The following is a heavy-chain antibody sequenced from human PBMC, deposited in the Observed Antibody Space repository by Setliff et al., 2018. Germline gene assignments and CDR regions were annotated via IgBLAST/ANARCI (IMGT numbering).Heavy chain of an antibody. CDR2: IILLFGTA. V-gene: IGHV1-69*13. Sequence: SVKVSCKASGGTFSSYAISWVRQAPGQGLKWMGGIILLFGTANSGQKFQGRVMITADESTSTAYMELSSLRSEDTAVYYCARAPGYGSGSYYKYGMDVWGQGTTVTVSS. CDR1: GGTFSSYA. J-gene: IGHJ6*02. D-gene: IGHD3-10*01. CDR3: ARAPGYGSGSYYKYGMDV.